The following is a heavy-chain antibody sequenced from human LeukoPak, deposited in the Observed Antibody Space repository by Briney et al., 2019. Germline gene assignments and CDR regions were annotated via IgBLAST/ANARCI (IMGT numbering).Heavy chain of an antibody. D-gene: IGHD2-15*01. CDR2: ISSSLNM. V-gene: IGHV3-21*01. CDR1: GFTFGGYT. J-gene: IGHJ3*02. Sequence: PGGSLRLSCVASGFTFGGYTINWVRLAPGKGLEWVSSISSSLNMYFAESVKGRFTISRGSARNSVSLQLNSLRVEDTAVYYCARDAGIVAFDIWGQGTVVTVSS. CDR3: ARDAGIVAFDI.